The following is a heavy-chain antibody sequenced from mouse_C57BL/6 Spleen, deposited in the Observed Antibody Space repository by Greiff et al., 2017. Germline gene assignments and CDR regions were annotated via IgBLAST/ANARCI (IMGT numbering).Heavy chain of an antibody. CDR3: AREKAWGLLSDY. J-gene: IGHJ2*01. Sequence: QVQLKQPGAELVKPGASVKLSCKASGYTFTSYWMHWVKQRPGRGLEWIGRIDPNSGGTKYNEKVKSKATLTVDKPSSTAYMQLSSLTSEDSAVYYCAREKAWGLLSDYWGQGTTLTVSS. V-gene: IGHV1-72*01. CDR1: GYTFTSYW. D-gene: IGHD2-10*01. CDR2: IDPNSGGT.